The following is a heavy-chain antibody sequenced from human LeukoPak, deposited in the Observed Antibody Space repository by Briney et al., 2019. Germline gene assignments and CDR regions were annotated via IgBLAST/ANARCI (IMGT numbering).Heavy chain of an antibody. J-gene: IGHJ4*02. Sequence: PSETLSLTCTVSSGSISTSNYYWGWVRQPPGKALEWIGNIFYSGSTYYSPSLKSRVTISLDTSRNQFSLKLSSVTAADTAVYYCARGVVITFGGAADYWGQGTLVTVSS. CDR3: ARGVVITFGGAADY. D-gene: IGHD3-16*01. CDR2: IFYSGST. CDR1: SGSISTSNYY. V-gene: IGHV4-39*07.